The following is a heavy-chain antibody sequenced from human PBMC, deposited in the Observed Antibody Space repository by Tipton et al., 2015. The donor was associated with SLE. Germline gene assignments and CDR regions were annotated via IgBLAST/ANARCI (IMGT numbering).Heavy chain of an antibody. CDR1: GGSISSHY. Sequence: TLSLTCTVSGGSISSHYWSWIRQHPGKGLEWIGYIYYSGSTYYNPSLKSRVTISLDTSKNQFSLKLSSVTAADTAVYYCARDESGTYSRGWYGGFDYWGQGTLVTVSS. CDR2: IYYSGST. J-gene: IGHJ4*02. V-gene: IGHV4-59*11. CDR3: ARDESGTYSRGWYGGFDY. D-gene: IGHD6-19*01.